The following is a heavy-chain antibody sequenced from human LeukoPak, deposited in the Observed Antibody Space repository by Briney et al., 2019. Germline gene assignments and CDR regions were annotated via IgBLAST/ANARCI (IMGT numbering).Heavy chain of an antibody. D-gene: IGHD3-16*02. V-gene: IGHV3-7*01. Sequence: PGGSLRLSCAASGFTFSSYWMSWVRQAPGKGLEWVANIKQDGSEKYYADSVKGRFTISRDNSKNTLYLQMNSLRAEDTAVYYCAKDVTHDYVWGSYRYNWFDPWGQGTLVTVSS. CDR1: GFTFSSYW. CDR3: AKDVTHDYVWGSYRYNWFDP. CDR2: IKQDGSEK. J-gene: IGHJ5*02.